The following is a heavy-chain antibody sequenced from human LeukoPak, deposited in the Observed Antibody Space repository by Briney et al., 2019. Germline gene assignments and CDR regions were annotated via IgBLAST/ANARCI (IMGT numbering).Heavy chain of an antibody. D-gene: IGHD3-22*01. J-gene: IGHJ5*02. V-gene: IGHV1-69*05. CDR1: GGTFSSYA. Sequence: ASVKVSCKASGGTFSSYAISWVRQAPGQGLEWMGGIIPIFGTANCAQKFQGRVTITTDESTSTAYMELSSLRSEDTAVYYCASRKTYDSSGYYYVNWFDPWGQGTLVTVSS. CDR2: IIPIFGTA. CDR3: ASRKTYDSSGYYYVNWFDP.